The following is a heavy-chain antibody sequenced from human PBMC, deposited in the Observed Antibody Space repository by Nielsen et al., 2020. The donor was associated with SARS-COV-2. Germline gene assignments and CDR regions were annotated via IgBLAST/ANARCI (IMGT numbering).Heavy chain of an antibody. D-gene: IGHD3-16*01. CDR3: TKGAQLGDF. CDR2: ISYDGSVK. J-gene: IGHJ4*02. V-gene: IGHV3-30*04. CDR1: GFTFSSYA. Sequence: GESLKISCAASGFTFSSYAMHWVRQAPGKGLDWVTFISYDGSVKYYANSVKGRFTISTDTSKNTLYLQMNSLRPEDTAVYYCTKGAQLGDFWGQGTLVTVSS.